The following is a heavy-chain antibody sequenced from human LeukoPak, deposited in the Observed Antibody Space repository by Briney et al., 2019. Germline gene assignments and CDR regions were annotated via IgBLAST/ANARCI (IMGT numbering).Heavy chain of an antibody. CDR3: ARGTFSPQGSYYGH. V-gene: IGHV3-53*01. CDR2: LYSGGAA. Sequence: GGSLRLSCAVSGFTVRDNYLNWVRQTPGGGLECVSVLYSGGAAYYADSVKGRFTISRDTSKNTLSLQMNSLRVEDTALYYCARGTFSPQGSYYGHWGQGTRVTVSS. D-gene: IGHD3-10*01. J-gene: IGHJ4*02. CDR1: GFTVRDNY.